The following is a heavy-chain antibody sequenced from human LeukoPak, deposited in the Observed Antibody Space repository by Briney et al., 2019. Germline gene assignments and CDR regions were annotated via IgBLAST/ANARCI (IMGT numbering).Heavy chain of an antibody. D-gene: IGHD2-21*01. CDR2: IYYSGST. Sequence: SQTLSLTCTVSGGSISSGGYYWSWIRQLPGKGLEWIGYIYYSGSTYYNPSLKSRVTISVDTSKNQFSLKLSSVTAADTAVYYCAGDRRFIVGHTGDYFDYWGQGTLVTVSS. V-gene: IGHV4-31*03. CDR3: AGDRRFIVGHTGDYFDY. J-gene: IGHJ4*02. CDR1: GGSISSGGYY.